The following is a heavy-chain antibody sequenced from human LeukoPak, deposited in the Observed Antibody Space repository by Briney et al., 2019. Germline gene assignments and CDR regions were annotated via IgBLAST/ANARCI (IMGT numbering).Heavy chain of an antibody. Sequence: NAGGSLRLSCAASGFTFSDYYMSWIRQAPGKGLEWVSYISSGGSTIYYADSVKGRFTTSRDNARNSLYLQMNSLRAEDTAVYYCATKPSSTWYFDYWGQGTLVTVSS. D-gene: IGHD6-13*01. CDR1: GFTFSDYY. V-gene: IGHV3-11*01. J-gene: IGHJ4*02. CDR3: ATKPSSTWYFDY. CDR2: ISSGGSTI.